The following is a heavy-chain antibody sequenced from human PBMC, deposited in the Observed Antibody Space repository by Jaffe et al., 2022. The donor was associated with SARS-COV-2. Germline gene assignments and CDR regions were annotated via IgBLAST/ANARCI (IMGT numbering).Heavy chain of an antibody. CDR2: IDWDDDK. Sequence: QVTLRESGPALVKPTQTLTLTCTFSGFSLSTSGMCVSWIRQPPGKALEWLALIDWDDDKYYSTSLKTRLTISKDTSKNQVVLTMTNMDPVDTATYYCARIGCGASSGWYPIDYWGQGTLVTVSS. J-gene: IGHJ4*02. CDR1: GFSLSTSGMC. CDR3: ARIGCGASSGWYPIDY. D-gene: IGHD6-19*01. V-gene: IGHV2-70*01.